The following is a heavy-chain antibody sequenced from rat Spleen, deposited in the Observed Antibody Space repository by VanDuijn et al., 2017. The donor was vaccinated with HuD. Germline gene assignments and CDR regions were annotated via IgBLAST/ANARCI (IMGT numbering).Heavy chain of an antibody. Sequence: VQLQESGPGLVKPSQSLSLTCSVTGFSITSSYRWNWIRKFLGNKLEWMVYINNAVRTNYNPSLKSRISVTRYTSKNQFFLQVNSVITEYTATYYCAKTTVAYYYVMDAWGQGASVTVSS. J-gene: IGHJ4*01. CDR2: INNAVRT. V-gene: IGHV3-3*01. CDR1: GFSITSSYR. CDR3: AKTTVAYYYVMDA. D-gene: IGHD1-3*01.